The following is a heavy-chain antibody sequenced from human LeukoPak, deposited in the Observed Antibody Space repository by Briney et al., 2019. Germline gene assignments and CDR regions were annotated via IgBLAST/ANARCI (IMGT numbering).Heavy chain of an antibody. J-gene: IGHJ4*02. V-gene: IGHV3-23*01. CDR2: ISGSGGST. CDR1: GFTLRSYV. D-gene: IGHD4-17*01. CDR3: AKVSPYGDYFDY. Sequence: GGSLRLSCVASGFTLRSYVTNWVRQTPGKGLEWVSSISGSGGSTYYADSVKGRFTISRDNSKNTLYLQMNSLRAEDTAVYYCAKVSPYGDYFDYWGQGTLVTVSS.